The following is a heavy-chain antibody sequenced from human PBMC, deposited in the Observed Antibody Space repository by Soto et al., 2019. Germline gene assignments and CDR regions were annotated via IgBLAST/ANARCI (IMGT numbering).Heavy chain of an antibody. V-gene: IGHV3-30-3*01. D-gene: IGHD2-2*01. CDR1: GFTFSSYA. CDR3: ARGREYCSSTSCYGLDYYYGMDV. Sequence: GGSLRLSCAASGFTFSSYAMHWVRQAPGKGLEWVAVISYDGSNKYYADSVKGRFTISRDNSKNTLYLQMNSLRAEDTAVYYCARGREYCSSTSCYGLDYYYGMDVWGQGTTVTVSS. J-gene: IGHJ6*02. CDR2: ISYDGSNK.